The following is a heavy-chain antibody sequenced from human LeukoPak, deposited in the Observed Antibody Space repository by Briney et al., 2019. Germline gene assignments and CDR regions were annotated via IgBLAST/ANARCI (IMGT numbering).Heavy chain of an antibody. CDR2: IIPILGIA. D-gene: IGHD1-26*01. J-gene: IGHJ4*02. CDR3: AREGLVGATLVYFDY. Sequence: ASVKVSCKASGGTFSSYAISWVRQAPGQGLEWMGRIIPILGIATYAQKFQGRVTITADKSTSTAYMELSSLRSEDTAVYYCAREGLVGATLVYFDYWGQGTLVTVSS. V-gene: IGHV1-69*04. CDR1: GGTFSSYA.